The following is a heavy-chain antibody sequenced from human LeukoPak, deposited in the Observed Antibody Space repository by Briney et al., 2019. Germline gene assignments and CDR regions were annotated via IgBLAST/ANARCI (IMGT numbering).Heavy chain of an antibody. D-gene: IGHD5-18*01. CDR3: TTELWLRVRQDY. CDR1: GFTFSNAW. J-gene: IGHJ4*02. Sequence: GGSLRLSCAASGFTFSNAWMSWVRQAPGKGLEWVGRIKSKTDGGTTDYAAPVKGRFTISRDDSKNTLYLQMNSLKTEDTAVYYCTTELWLRVRQDYWGQGTLVTVSS. V-gene: IGHV3-15*01. CDR2: IKSKTDGGTT.